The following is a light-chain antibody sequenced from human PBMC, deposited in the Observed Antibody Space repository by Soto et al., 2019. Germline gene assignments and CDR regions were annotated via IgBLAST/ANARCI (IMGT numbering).Light chain of an antibody. CDR2: KAS. V-gene: IGKV1-5*03. CDR1: QTISSW. Sequence: DIQMTQSPSTLCGCVGDRVTISCRASQTISSWLAWYQQKPGKAPKLLIYKASTLKSGVPSRFSGSGSGTEFTLTISSLQPDDFATYYCQHYNSYSEAVGQGTKVEIK. CDR3: QHYNSYSEA. J-gene: IGKJ1*01.